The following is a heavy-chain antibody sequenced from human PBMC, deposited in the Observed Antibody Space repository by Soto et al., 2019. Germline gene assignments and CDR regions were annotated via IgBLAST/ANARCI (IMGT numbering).Heavy chain of an antibody. Sequence: QVQLVQSGAEVKKPGASVKVSCKASGYTFTSYDINWVRQATGQGPEWMGWMNPNSGNTGYAQKFHGRVPMTRNTSISTAYMELSSLRSDDTAVYYCARELYSTVRFAPWGQGTLVTVSS. D-gene: IGHD6-13*01. J-gene: IGHJ5*02. CDR2: MNPNSGNT. CDR1: GYTFTSYD. V-gene: IGHV1-8*01. CDR3: ARELYSTVRFAP.